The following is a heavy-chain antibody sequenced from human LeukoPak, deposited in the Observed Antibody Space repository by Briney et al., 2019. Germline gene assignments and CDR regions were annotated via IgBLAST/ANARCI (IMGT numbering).Heavy chain of an antibody. CDR2: IDPDGSTT. D-gene: IGHD6-13*01. J-gene: IGHJ6*02. V-gene: IGHV3-74*01. Sequence: PGGSLRLSCAASGFTFSSFAMSWVRQAPGKGLVWVSRIDPDGSTTNYADSVKGRFTTSRDNAKNTLYLQMNSLRAEDTALYYCTRVQAGRAGLMDVWGRGTTVTVSS. CDR1: GFTFSSFA. CDR3: TRVQAGRAGLMDV.